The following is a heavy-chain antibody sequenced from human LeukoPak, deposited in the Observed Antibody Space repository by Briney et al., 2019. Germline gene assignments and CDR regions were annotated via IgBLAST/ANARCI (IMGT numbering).Heavy chain of an antibody. CDR1: GFTFSSYW. CDR3: ARETYYGSGSYSDFALDY. CDR2: IKQDGSEK. J-gene: IGHJ4*02. Sequence: GGSLRLSCAASGFTFSSYWMSWVRQAPGKGLEWVANIKQDGSEKYYVDSVKGRFTISRDNSKNTLYLQMNSLRAEDTAVYYCARETYYGSGSYSDFALDYWGQGTLVTVSS. V-gene: IGHV3-7*01. D-gene: IGHD3-10*01.